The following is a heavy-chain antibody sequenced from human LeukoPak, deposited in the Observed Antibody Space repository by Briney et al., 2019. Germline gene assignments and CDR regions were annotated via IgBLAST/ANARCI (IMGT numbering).Heavy chain of an antibody. CDR3: ARDFGTNAFDI. CDR2: IIPIFGTA. J-gene: IGHJ3*02. D-gene: IGHD2-2*01. V-gene: IGHV1-69*06. Sequence: ASVKVSCKASVGTFSSYAISWVRQAPGQGLEWMGGIIPIFGTANYAQKFQGRVTITADKSTSTAYMELSSLRSEDTAVYYCARDFGTNAFDIWGQGTMVTVSS. CDR1: VGTFSSYA.